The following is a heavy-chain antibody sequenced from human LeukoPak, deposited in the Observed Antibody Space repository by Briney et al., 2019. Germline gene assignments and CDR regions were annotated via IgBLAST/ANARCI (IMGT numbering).Heavy chain of an antibody. V-gene: IGHV1-8*01. J-gene: IGHJ3*02. CDR2: MNPNSGKT. D-gene: IGHD3-16*02. CDR1: GYTFTSYD. CDR3: ARASPSEQRPYYDYVWGSYRPDDAFDI. Sequence: ASVKVSCKASGYTFTSYDINWVRQATGQGLEWMGWMNPNSGKTGYAQKFQGRVTMTRNTSISTAYMELSSLRSEDTAVYYCARASPSEQRPYYDYVWGSYRPDDAFDIWGQGTMVTVSS.